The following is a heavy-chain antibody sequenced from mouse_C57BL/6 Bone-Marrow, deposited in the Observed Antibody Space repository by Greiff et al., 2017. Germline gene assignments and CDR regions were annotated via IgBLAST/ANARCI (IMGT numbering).Heavy chain of an antibody. D-gene: IGHD1-1*01. CDR1: GFNIKDDY. CDR3: TTYGSSSYYYAMDY. CDR2: IDPENGDT. V-gene: IGHV14-4*01. J-gene: IGHJ4*01. Sequence: VQLQQSGAELVRPGASVKLSCTASGFNIKDDYMHWVKQRPEQSLEWIGWIDPENGDTEYASKFQGKATITADTSSNTAYLQLSSLTSEDTAVDYCTTYGSSSYYYAMDYWGQGTSVTVSS.